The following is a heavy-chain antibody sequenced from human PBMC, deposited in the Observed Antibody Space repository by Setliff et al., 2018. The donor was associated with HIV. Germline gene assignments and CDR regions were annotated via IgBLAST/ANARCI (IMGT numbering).Heavy chain of an antibody. D-gene: IGHD3-22*01. J-gene: IGHJ4*02. CDR1: GGSIRSSSYY. V-gene: IGHV4-39*07. CDR2: VYYSGST. Sequence: TSETLSLTCTVSGGSIRSSSYYWGRIRQPPGKGLEWIGSVYYSGSTYYNPSLESRVTISADMSKNTVSPQMSSLRADDTAVYYCAKEWSITAVIVVPSWDYWGQGTLVTVSS. CDR3: AKEWSITAVIVVPSWDY.